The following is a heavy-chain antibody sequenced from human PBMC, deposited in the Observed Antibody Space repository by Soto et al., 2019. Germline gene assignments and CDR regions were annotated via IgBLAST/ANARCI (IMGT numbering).Heavy chain of an antibody. CDR2: ISYDGSNK. J-gene: IGHJ4*02. D-gene: IGHD3-3*01. CDR3: AKDRTIFGVVIPDY. CDR1: GFTFSSYG. V-gene: IGHV3-30*18. Sequence: QVQLVESGGGVVQPGRSLRLSCAASGFTFSSYGMHWVRQAPGKGLEWVAIISYDGSNKYYEDSVKGRFTISRDNSKNTLNLQMNSLRAEDMAVYYCAKDRTIFGVVIPDYWGQGTLVTVSS.